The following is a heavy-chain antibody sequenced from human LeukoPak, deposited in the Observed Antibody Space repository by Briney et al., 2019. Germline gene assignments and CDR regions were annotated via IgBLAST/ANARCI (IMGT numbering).Heavy chain of an antibody. J-gene: IGHJ4*02. V-gene: IGHV4-4*07. CDR3: ARHKAGHSSSPLFDY. CDR2: IYISGST. D-gene: IGHD6-6*01. Sequence: PSETLSLTCTVSGGSISSYYWSWIRQPAGKGLEWIGRIYISGSTNYNPSLKSRVTMSVDTSKNQFPLKLSSVTAADTAVYYCARHKAGHSSSPLFDYWGQGTLVTVSS. CDR1: GGSISSYY.